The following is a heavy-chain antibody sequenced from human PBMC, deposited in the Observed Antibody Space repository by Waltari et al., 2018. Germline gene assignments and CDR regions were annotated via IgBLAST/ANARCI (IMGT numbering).Heavy chain of an antibody. Sequence: QVQLQQWGAGLLKPSETLSLTCAVYGGSFSGYYWSWIRQPPGKGLEWIGEINHSGSTNYNPSLKSRVTISVDTSKNQFSLKLSSVTAADTAVYYCARTRGPGALGNWGQGTLVTVSS. V-gene: IGHV4-34*01. CDR3: ARTRGPGALGN. CDR2: INHSGST. CDR1: GGSFSGYY. J-gene: IGHJ4*02. D-gene: IGHD7-27*01.